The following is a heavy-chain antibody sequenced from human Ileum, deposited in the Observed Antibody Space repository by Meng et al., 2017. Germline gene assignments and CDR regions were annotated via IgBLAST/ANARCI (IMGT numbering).Heavy chain of an antibody. Sequence: QLPEAGPGLVKPSGTLSLTCAVSGASISTSNLWNWVRQPPGKGLEWIGEIHHSGTTNYNPSLKSRVTISLDKSKNQFSLELRSVTAADTAVYYCARHDYGDPTAAFDYWGQGTLVTVSS. D-gene: IGHD4-17*01. CDR1: GASISTSNL. CDR2: IHHSGTT. J-gene: IGHJ4*02. V-gene: IGHV4-4*02. CDR3: ARHDYGDPTAAFDY.